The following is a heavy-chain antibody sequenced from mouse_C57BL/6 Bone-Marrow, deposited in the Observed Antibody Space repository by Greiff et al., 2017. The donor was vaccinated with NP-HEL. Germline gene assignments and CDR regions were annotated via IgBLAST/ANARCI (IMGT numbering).Heavy chain of an antibody. J-gene: IGHJ3*01. CDR1: GYTFTSYW. D-gene: IGHD2-1*01. CDR2: IHPNSGST. V-gene: IGHV1-64*01. Sequence: QVQLQQPGAELVKPGASVKLSCKASGYTFTSYWMHWVKQRPGQGLEWIGMIHPNSGSTNYNEKFKSKATLTVDKSSSTAYMQLSSLTSEDSAVYYCARDYGNYAWLAYWGQGTLVTVSA. CDR3: ARDYGNYAWLAY.